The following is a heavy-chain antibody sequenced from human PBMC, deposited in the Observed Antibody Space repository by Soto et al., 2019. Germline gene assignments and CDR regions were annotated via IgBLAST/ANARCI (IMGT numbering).Heavy chain of an antibody. Sequence: QVQLQESGPGLVKPSQTLSLTCTVSGGSISSGGYYWSWIRQHPGKGLEWIGYIYYSGSTYYNPSLKRRFTLSVDTSKNQFSLKLSSVTAADTAVYYCARVFSDSSSFFDPWGQGTLVTVSS. J-gene: IGHJ5*02. V-gene: IGHV4-31*03. CDR2: IYYSGST. D-gene: IGHD6-13*01. CDR1: GGSISSGGYY. CDR3: ARVFSDSSSFFDP.